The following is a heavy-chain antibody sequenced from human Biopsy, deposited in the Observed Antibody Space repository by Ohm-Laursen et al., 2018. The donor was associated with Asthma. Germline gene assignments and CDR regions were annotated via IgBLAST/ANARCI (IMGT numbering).Heavy chain of an antibody. CDR1: GAYIGTPDHH. CDR2: VFWSGST. D-gene: IGHD4-17*01. V-gene: IGHV4-30-4*01. Sequence: SQTLSLTCTVSGAYIGTPDHHWAWTRQAPGKGLEWIGFVFWSGSTHYSRSLERRVSISIDTATNEFSMKLWSVTPADTAVYFCARVVSYGDIYFGIDVWGPGNTVVVS. CDR3: ARVVSYGDIYFGIDV. J-gene: IGHJ6*02.